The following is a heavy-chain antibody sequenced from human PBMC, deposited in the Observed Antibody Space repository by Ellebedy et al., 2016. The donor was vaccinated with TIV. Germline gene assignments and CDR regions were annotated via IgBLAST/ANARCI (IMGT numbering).Heavy chain of an antibody. CDR3: ARDWGFDRFDY. CDR1: GFTFSSYW. Sequence: GESLKISXAASGFTFSSYWMSWVRQAPGKGLEWVANIKQDGSEKYYVDSVKGRFTISRDNAKNSLYLQMNSLRAEDTAVYYCARDWGFDRFDYWGQGTLVTVSS. D-gene: IGHD3-9*01. V-gene: IGHV3-7*01. CDR2: IKQDGSEK. J-gene: IGHJ4*02.